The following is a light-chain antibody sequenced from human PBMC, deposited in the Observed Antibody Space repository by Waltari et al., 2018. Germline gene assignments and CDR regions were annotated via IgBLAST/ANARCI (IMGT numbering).Light chain of an antibody. V-gene: IGKV1-39*01. CDR1: SRRSWF. CDR2: ATS. Sequence: CGGRSRRSWFLNWYENKPGEAPQLLIYATSSLCSGAPARFSGSGSETEFTLTISNLQPEDCAIYYCQQSMTSPKFTFGGGTKVQLK. J-gene: IGKJ4*01. CDR3: QQSMTSPKFT.